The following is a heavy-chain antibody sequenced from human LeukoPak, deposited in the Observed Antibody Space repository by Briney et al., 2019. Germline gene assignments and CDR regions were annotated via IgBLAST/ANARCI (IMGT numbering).Heavy chain of an antibody. J-gene: IGHJ4*02. CDR3: ARAPRAYCSGGSCYFDY. D-gene: IGHD2-15*01. Sequence: PSETLSLTCAVYGGSFSGYYWSWIRQPPGKGLEWIGEINHSGSTNYNPSPKSRVTISVDTSKNQFSLKLSSVTAADTAVYYCARAPRAYCSGGSCYFDYWGQGTLVTVSS. CDR2: INHSGST. CDR1: GGSFSGYY. V-gene: IGHV4-34*01.